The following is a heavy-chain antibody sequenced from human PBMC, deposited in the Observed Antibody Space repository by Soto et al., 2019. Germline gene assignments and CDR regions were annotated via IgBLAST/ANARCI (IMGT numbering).Heavy chain of an antibody. CDR1: GGTFSSYA. D-gene: IGHD1-26*01. CDR3: ARGSDSVSYHYDY. J-gene: IGHJ4*02. Sequence: QVQLVQSGAEVKKPGSSVKVSCKASGGTFSSYAISWVRQAPGQGLEWMGGIIPIFGTANYAQKFQGRVTITADESRSEAYMELGSLRSEDRAVYYGARGSDSVSYHYDYWGQGTLVTVSS. CDR2: IIPIFGTA. V-gene: IGHV1-69*01.